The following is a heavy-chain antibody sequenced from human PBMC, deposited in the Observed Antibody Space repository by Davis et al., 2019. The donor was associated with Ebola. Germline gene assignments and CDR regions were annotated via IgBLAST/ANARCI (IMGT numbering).Heavy chain of an antibody. CDR2: IAAYNFKT. Sequence: ASVKVSCKASGYTFTDYGVTWVRQAPGQGLEWMGWIAAYNFKTHYAQKFQDRATLTIDPYTDTAYMELRSLRSDDTAKYYCARGAENYCFGTSCYLSEADSWGQGTLVTVSS. CDR1: GYTFTDYG. V-gene: IGHV1-18*01. J-gene: IGHJ4*02. CDR3: ARGAENYCFGTSCYLSEADS. D-gene: IGHD2-2*01.